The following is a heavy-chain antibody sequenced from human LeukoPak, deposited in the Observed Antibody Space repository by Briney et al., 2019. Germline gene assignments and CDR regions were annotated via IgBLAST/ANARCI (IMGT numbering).Heavy chain of an antibody. CDR3: ARRITIIYYMDL. CDR1: DGSFGGYY. D-gene: IGHD5-24*01. CDR2: INDSGGT. Sequence: SETLSLTCAVYDGSFGGYYWTWIRQFPGKGLEWIGEINDSGGTNYSPSLKSRVTISVATSKNQFSLKLSSVTAADTAVYYCARRITIIYYMDLWGKGTTVIVSS. V-gene: IGHV4-34*01. J-gene: IGHJ6*03.